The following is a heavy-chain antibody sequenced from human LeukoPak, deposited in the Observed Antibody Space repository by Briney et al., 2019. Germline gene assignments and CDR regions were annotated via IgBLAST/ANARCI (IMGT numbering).Heavy chain of an antibody. D-gene: IGHD3-3*01. CDR1: GFTFSSYW. CDR3: ARWWSGGLFDY. CDR2: IKQDGSEK. V-gene: IGHV3-7*01. J-gene: IGHJ4*02. Sequence: GGSLRLSCAASGFTFSSYWMSWVRQAPGKGLEWVANIKQDGSEKYYVDSVKGRFTISRDNAKNSLYLQMNGLRAEDTAVYYCARWWSGGLFDYWGQGTLVTVSS.